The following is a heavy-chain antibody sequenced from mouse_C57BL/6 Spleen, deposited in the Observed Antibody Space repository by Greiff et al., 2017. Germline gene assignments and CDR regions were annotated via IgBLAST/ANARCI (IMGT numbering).Heavy chain of an antibody. CDR3: ARLGNGSSYFDY. Sequence: QVQLKQPGAELVKPGASVKLSCKASGYTFTSYWMHWVKQRPGQGLEWIGMIHPNSGSTNYNEKFKSKATLTVDKSSSTAYMQLSSLTSEDSAVYYCARLGNGSSYFDYWGQGTTLTVSS. CDR2: IHPNSGST. J-gene: IGHJ2*01. V-gene: IGHV1-64*01. CDR1: GYTFTSYW. D-gene: IGHD1-1*01.